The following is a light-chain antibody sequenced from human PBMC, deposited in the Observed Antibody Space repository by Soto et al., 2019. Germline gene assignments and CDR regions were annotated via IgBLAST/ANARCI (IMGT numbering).Light chain of an antibody. V-gene: IGKV1-5*01. CDR2: AAS. CDR3: QQYNSYRT. CDR1: QSISSY. Sequence: DVQMTHTPSSLSASVGDRVTITCRASQSISSYLNWYQKKPGKAPKLLIYAASSLESGVPSRFSGSGSGTEFTLTISSLQPDDFATYYCQQYNSYRTFGQGTKVDI. J-gene: IGKJ1*01.